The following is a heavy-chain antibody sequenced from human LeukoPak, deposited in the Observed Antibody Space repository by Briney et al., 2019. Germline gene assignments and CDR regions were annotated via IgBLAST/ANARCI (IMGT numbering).Heavy chain of an antibody. CDR3: ARGYVVVPLDF. CDR2: INPSGGST. Sequence: GASVKVSCKASGYTFTSYYMHWVRQAPGQGLEWMGIINPSGGSTSYAQKFQGRVTMTTDTSTRTAYMELRSLRSDDTAVYYCARGYVVVPLDFWGQGTLVTVSS. CDR1: GYTFTSYY. D-gene: IGHD3-9*01. J-gene: IGHJ4*02. V-gene: IGHV1-46*01.